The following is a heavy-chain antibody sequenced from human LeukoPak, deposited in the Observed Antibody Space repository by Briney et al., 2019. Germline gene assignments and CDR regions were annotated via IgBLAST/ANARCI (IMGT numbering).Heavy chain of an antibody. Sequence: ASVKVSCKASGYTFNGYYVHWVRQAPGQGREWMGGIIPIFGTANYAQKFQGRVTITADKSTSTAYMELSSLRSEDTAVYYCARGLSIVVVTAPGAFDIWGQGTMVTVSS. D-gene: IGHD2-21*02. CDR2: IIPIFGTA. V-gene: IGHV1-69*06. J-gene: IGHJ3*02. CDR3: ARGLSIVVVTAPGAFDI. CDR1: GYTFNGYY.